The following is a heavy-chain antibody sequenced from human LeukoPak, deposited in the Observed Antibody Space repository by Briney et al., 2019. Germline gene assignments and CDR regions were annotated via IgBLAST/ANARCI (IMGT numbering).Heavy chain of an antibody. D-gene: IGHD3-16*01. V-gene: IGHV3-43*01. J-gene: IGHJ4*02. CDR3: ARDLSWGSYTS. CDR2: ISWDGGST. CDR1: GFTFDDYT. Sequence: PGGSLRLSCAASGFTFDDYTMHWVRQAPGKGLEWVSLISWDGGSTYYSDSVKGRFTVSRDNSKNTLYLHMNSLSAEDTAVYYCARDLSWGSYTSWGQGTLVTVSS.